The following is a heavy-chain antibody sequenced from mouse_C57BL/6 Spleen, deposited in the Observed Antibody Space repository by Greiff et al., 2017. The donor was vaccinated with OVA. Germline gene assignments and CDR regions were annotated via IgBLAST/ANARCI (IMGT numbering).Heavy chain of an antibody. CDR2: IYPGSGNT. CDR3: ARRGATTVVAFDY. V-gene: IGHV1-66*01. J-gene: IGHJ2*01. CDR1: GYSFTSYY. Sequence: VKLQESGPELVKPGASVKISCKASGYSFTSYYIHWVKQRPGQGLEWIGWIYPGSGNTKYNEKFKGKATLTADTSSSTAYMQLSSLTSEDSAVYYCARRGATTVVAFDYWGQGTTLTVSS. D-gene: IGHD1-1*01.